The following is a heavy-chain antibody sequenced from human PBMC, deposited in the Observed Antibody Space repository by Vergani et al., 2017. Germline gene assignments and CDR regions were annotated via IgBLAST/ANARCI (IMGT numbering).Heavy chain of an antibody. CDR1: GGSFSGYY. D-gene: IGHD4-17*01. CDR3: ASIRRDYGDYD. CDR2: IYTSGST. V-gene: IGHV4-59*10. J-gene: IGHJ4*02. Sequence: QVQLQQWGAGLLKPSETLSLTCAVYGGSFSGYYWSWIRQPAGKGLEWIGRIYTSGSTNYNPSLKSRVTISVDTSKNQFSLKLSSVTAADTAVYYCASIRRDYGDYDWGQGTLVTVSS.